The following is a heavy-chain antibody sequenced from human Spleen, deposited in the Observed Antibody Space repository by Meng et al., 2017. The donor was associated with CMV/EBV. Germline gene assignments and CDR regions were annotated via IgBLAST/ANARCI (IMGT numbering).Heavy chain of an antibody. Sequence: ASVKVSCKALGYTFNNYGISWVRQAPGQGLEWMGWISTKNDNTRYAEKVQGRVTMTTDTSTATAYMELRSLRPDDSAVYYCAREPHQYSGSYYGPFEIWGQGTLVTVSS. V-gene: IGHV1-18*01. D-gene: IGHD1-26*01. CDR2: ISTKNDNT. CDR1: GYTFNNYG. J-gene: IGHJ3*02. CDR3: AREPHQYSGSYYGPFEI.